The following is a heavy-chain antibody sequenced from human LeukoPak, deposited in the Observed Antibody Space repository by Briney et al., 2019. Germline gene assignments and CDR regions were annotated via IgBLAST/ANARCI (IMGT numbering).Heavy chain of an antibody. D-gene: IGHD3-9*01. Sequence: SETLSLTCTVSGGSINNFYWSWIRQPPGKGLEWIGYIYYSGSTNYNPSLKSRVTISVDPSKNQFSLRLSSVTAADTAVYYCARRGIGLVMDYWGQGTLVTVSS. CDR3: ARRGIGLVMDY. V-gene: IGHV4-59*01. CDR1: GGSINNFY. J-gene: IGHJ4*02. CDR2: IYYSGST.